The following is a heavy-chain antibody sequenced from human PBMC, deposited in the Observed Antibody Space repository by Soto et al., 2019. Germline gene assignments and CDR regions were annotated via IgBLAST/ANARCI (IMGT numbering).Heavy chain of an antibody. CDR3: ARGSYYSGWV. D-gene: IGHD6-19*01. CDR1: GDSVSSTSTA. Sequence: QTLSLTCAISGDSVSSTSTAWSWIRQSPSRGLEWLGRTYYRSNWYTDYAVSVKSRITISPDTSKNQFSLQLNSVTPEDTAVYYCARGSYYSGWVWGQGTLVTVSS. V-gene: IGHV6-1*01. CDR2: TYYRSNWYT. J-gene: IGHJ4*02.